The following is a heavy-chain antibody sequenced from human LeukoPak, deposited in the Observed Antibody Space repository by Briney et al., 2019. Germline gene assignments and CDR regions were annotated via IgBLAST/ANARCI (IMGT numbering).Heavy chain of an antibody. CDR1: GFTFSSYA. CDR3: ARDDILTGSAAFDM. CDR2: ISGSGGST. D-gene: IGHD3-9*01. Sequence: PGGSLRLSCAATGFTFSSYAMSWVRQAPGKGLEWVSGISGSGGSTYYADSVKGRFTISRDNSKNTLYLQMNTLGAEDTAVYYCARDDILTGSAAFDMWGQGTMVTVSS. V-gene: IGHV3-23*01. J-gene: IGHJ3*02.